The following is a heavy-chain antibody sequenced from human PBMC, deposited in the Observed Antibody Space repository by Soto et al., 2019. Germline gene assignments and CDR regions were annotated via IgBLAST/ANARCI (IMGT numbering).Heavy chain of an antibody. Sequence: SETLSLTCTVSGGSISSGGYYWSWIRQHPGKGLEWIGYIYYSGSTYYNPSLKSRVTISVDTSKNQFSLKLSSVTAADTAVYYCARVDDSRGYYYRYFDYWGQGTLVTVSS. CDR1: GGSISSGGYY. D-gene: IGHD3-22*01. CDR2: IYYSGST. J-gene: IGHJ4*02. CDR3: ARVDDSRGYYYRYFDY. V-gene: IGHV4-31*03.